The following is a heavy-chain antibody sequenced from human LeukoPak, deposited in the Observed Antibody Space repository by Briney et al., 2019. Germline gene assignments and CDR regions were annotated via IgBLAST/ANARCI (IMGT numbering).Heavy chain of an antibody. CDR2: MNRNSGNT. CDR1: GYTFTSYD. J-gene: IGHJ4*02. D-gene: IGHD5-24*01. Sequence: SSVKVSCKASGYTFTSYDINWVRLAPGQGLEWMGWMNRNSGNTGYAQKFQGRVTLTRNTSISTAYMELSSLRSEDTAVYYCARVSAGWLQSLGYWGQGTLVTVSS. CDR3: ARVSAGWLQSLGY. V-gene: IGHV1-8*01.